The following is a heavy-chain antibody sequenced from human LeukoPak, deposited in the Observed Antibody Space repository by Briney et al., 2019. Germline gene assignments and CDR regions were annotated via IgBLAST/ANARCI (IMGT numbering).Heavy chain of an antibody. V-gene: IGHV4-59*05. D-gene: IGHD1-26*01. Sequence: PSVTPSLTCTVSGGSISSYYWSWIRQPPGKGLEWIGSIYHTGTTYYNPSLKSRVTISVDTSSNRFSLQLRSVTAADTATYYCASPSKWELSDLGCWGRGTLVTVSS. CDR3: ASPSKWELSDLGC. CDR1: GGSISSYY. J-gene: IGHJ4*01. CDR2: IYHTGTT.